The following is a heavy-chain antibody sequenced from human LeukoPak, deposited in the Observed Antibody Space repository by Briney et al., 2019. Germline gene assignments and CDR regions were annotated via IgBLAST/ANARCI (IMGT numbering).Heavy chain of an antibody. CDR2: MNPNSGGT. J-gene: IGHJ4*02. CDR1: GYTFTAYY. V-gene: IGHV1-2*02. Sequence: ASVKVSCKTSGYTFTAYYIHWLRQAPGQGLEWMGWMNPNSGGTKHAQTFQGRVTLTRDTSISTAYLELSSLTSDDTAVYFCARQGSNSSGWYPVDDWGQGTLVTASA. D-gene: IGHD6-19*01. CDR3: ARQGSNSSGWYPVDD.